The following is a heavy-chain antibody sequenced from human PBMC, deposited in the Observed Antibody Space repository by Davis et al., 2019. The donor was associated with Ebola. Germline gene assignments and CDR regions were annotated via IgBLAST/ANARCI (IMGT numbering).Heavy chain of an antibody. CDR2: ISYDGSNK. D-gene: IGHD6-19*01. V-gene: IGHV3-30*04. J-gene: IGHJ6*04. CDR1: GFTFSSYA. Sequence: PGGSLRLSCAASGFTFSSYAMHWVRQAPGKGLEWVAVISYDGSNKYYADSVKGRFTISRDNAKNSLYLQMNSLRAEDTAVYYCAREKSSGWYHYGMDVWGKGTTVTVSS. CDR3: AREKSSGWYHYGMDV.